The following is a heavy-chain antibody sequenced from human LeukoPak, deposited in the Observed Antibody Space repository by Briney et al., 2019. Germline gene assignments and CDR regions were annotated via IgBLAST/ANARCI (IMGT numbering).Heavy chain of an antibody. D-gene: IGHD3-10*01. CDR2: IFSDDDK. J-gene: IGHJ5*02. Sequence: SGPTLVKPTETLTLTCPCSGFSLNTLGAGVAWIRQPPGKALEWLALIFSDDDKRYSPSLKSSLTLTKDTSKSQVVLTMTHMDPVDTGTYYCAHTHYYGSGLDHWGQGTLVTVSS. V-gene: IGHV2-5*02. CDR1: GFSLNTLGAG. CDR3: AHTHYYGSGLDH.